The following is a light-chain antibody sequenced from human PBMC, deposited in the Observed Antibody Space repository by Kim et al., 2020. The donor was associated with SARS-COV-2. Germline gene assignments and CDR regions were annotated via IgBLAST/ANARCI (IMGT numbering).Light chain of an antibody. V-gene: IGLV1-44*01. J-gene: IGLJ2*01. CDR1: VSIVGKNT. CDR2: GYN. CDR3: AAWDDNLNGVG. Sequence: QRVTTSFSGSVSIVGKNTVNCDQRLPGTAPKLLIFGYNQRPSGVPDRFSGSKSGTSASLAISGLQSEDEADYYCAAWDDNLNGVGFGGGTQLTVL.